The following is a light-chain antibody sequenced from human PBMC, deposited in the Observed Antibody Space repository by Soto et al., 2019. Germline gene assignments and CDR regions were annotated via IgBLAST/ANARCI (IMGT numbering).Light chain of an antibody. CDR2: DAY. Sequence: EIVLTQSPDTLSLSPGDRATLSCRASQSVGHMFLAWFQQKPGQAPRLLIFDAYRRATGIPDRFSGSGSGTNFALTISRLEPEDFALYYCHQYASSFGTFG. V-gene: IGKV3-20*01. CDR1: QSVGHMF. CDR3: HQYASSFGT. J-gene: IGKJ1*01.